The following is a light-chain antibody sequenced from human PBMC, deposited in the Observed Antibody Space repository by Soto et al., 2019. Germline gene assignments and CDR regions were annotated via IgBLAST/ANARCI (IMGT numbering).Light chain of an antibody. CDR2: RAS. CDR1: HYVYSN. J-gene: IGKJ1*01. V-gene: IGKV3-15*01. Sequence: EIVMTQSPATLSVSPGERATLSCTASHYVYSNVAWFQQRPGQAPRLLIYRASARATGTPARFSGSGSGTEFTLTITSLQSEDFALYYCQQYPNLWTFGQGTEVEI. CDR3: QQYPNLWT.